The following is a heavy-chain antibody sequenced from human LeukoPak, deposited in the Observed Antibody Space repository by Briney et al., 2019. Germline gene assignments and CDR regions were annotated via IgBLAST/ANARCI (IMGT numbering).Heavy chain of an antibody. CDR3: ARDAQYYDCSGGSCYWDYYYGMDV. D-gene: IGHD2-15*01. CDR1: GFTFSSYS. CDR2: ISSSSGTI. Sequence: PGGSLRLSCAASGFTFSSYSMNWVRQAPGKGLEWVSYISSSSGTIYYADSVKGRLTISRDNAKNSLYLQMNSLRAEDTAVYYCARDAQYYDCSGGSCYWDYYYGMDVWGQGTTVTVSS. V-gene: IGHV3-48*04. J-gene: IGHJ6*02.